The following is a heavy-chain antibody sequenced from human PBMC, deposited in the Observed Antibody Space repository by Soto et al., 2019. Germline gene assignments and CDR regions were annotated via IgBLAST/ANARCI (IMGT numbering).Heavy chain of an antibody. D-gene: IGHD2-2*02. Sequence: QVQLQQWGAGLLKPSETLSLTCAVYGGSFSGYYWSWIRQPPGKGLEWIGEINHSGSTNYNPSLKSRVTISVDTSKTQFSLKLSSVTAADTAVYYCARVRVIVVVPAAIRGEYNWFDPWGQGTLVTVSS. V-gene: IGHV4-34*01. J-gene: IGHJ5*02. CDR2: INHSGST. CDR3: ARVRVIVVVPAAIRGEYNWFDP. CDR1: GGSFSGYY.